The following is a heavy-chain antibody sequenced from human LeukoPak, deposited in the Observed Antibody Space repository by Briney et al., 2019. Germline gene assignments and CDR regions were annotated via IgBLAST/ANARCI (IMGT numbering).Heavy chain of an antibody. CDR1: GFSFSTYG. D-gene: IGHD6-19*01. CDR2: IWFDGSNK. J-gene: IGHJ4*02. CDR3: ARASGCYDY. V-gene: IGHV3-33*03. Sequence: GSSLRLSCAASGFSFSTYGMHWVRQAPGKGLEWVAVIWFDGSNKYYADTVKGRFTISRDNSKNTLYLQMNSLRADDTAVYYCARASGCYDYWGRGTLVTVSS.